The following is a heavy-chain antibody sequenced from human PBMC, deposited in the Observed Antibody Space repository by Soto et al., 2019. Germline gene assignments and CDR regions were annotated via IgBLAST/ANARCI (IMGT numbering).Heavy chain of an antibody. CDR2: ISGSGGST. J-gene: IGHJ6*03. V-gene: IGHV3-23*01. CDR3: AKAHFFYDFWSGYSLYYYYYYMDV. D-gene: IGHD3-3*01. Sequence: PGGSLRLSCAASGFTFSSYAMSWVRQAPGKGLEWVSAISGSGGSTYYADSVKGRFTISRDNSKNKLYLQMNSLRAEDTALYYCAKAHFFYDFWSGYSLYYYYYYMDVWGKGTTVTVSS. CDR1: GFTFSSYA.